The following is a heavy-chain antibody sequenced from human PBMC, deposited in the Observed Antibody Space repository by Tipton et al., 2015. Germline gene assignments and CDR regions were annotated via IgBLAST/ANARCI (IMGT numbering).Heavy chain of an antibody. CDR1: GFTLSSHG. V-gene: IGHV3-30*03. CDR2: ISYDGSNE. Sequence: RSLRLSCAASGFTLSSHGMHWVRQAPGKGLEWVAVISYDGSNEFYADSVKGRFTISRDKSKNTLFLQMNSLRAEDTAVYYCARAAVKMIVVVRGDFDFWGRGTLVTVSS. J-gene: IGHJ4*02. CDR3: ARAAVKMIVVVRGDFDF. D-gene: IGHD3-22*01.